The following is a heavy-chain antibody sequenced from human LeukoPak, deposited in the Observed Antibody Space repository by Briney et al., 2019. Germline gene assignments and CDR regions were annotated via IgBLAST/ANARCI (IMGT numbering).Heavy chain of an antibody. CDR2: ISSSSSYI. CDR1: GFTFSSYS. J-gene: IGHJ3*02. V-gene: IGHV3-21*01. Sequence: GGSLRLSCAASGFTFSSYSMNWVCQAPGKGLEWVSSISSSSSYIYYADSVKGRFAISRDNAKNSLYLQMNSLRAEDTAVYYCARAGSGNYGDYVYRPYDAFDIWGQGTMVTVSS. CDR3: ARAGSGNYGDYVYRPYDAFDI. D-gene: IGHD4-17*01.